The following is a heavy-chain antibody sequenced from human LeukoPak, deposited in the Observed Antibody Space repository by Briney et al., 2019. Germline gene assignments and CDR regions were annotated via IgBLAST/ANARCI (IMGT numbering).Heavy chain of an antibody. Sequence: SETLSLTCTVSGGSISSSSYYWGWIRQPPGKGLEWIGRIYTSGSTNYNPSLKSRVTMSVDTSKNQFSLKLSSVTAADTAVYYCARVVWGGDFHYSLDVWGKGTTVIVSS. CDR3: ARVVWGGDFHYSLDV. CDR1: GGSISSSSYY. J-gene: IGHJ6*03. D-gene: IGHD7-27*01. V-gene: IGHV4-61*05. CDR2: IYTSGST.